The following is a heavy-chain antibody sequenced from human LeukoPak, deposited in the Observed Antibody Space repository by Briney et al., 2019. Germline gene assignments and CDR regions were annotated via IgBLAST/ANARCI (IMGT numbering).Heavy chain of an antibody. CDR1: GFTFSSYG. CDR2: IRYDGSVK. J-gene: IGHJ6*02. Sequence: GGSLRLSCAASGFTFSSYGMHWVRQAPGKGLEWVAFIRYDGSVKYYADSVKGRFAISRDNSKNTLFLQMNSLRAEDTAVYYCATNSGYDSFPRLHGLDVWGQGTTVTVSS. CDR3: ATNSGYDSFPRLHGLDV. V-gene: IGHV3-30*02. D-gene: IGHD5-12*01.